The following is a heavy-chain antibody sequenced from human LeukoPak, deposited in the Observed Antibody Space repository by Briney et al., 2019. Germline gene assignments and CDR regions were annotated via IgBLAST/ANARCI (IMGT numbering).Heavy chain of an antibody. Sequence: GGSLRLSCAASGFTFGTYWMHWVRQALGKGLVWVSRIKSDGSTNYADSVKGRFTISRDNAKNTVSLQMNSLRAEDTGVYYCARAPSEIGGYYPEYFRHWGQGTLVTVSS. D-gene: IGHD3-22*01. CDR2: IKSDGST. CDR1: GFTFGTYW. J-gene: IGHJ1*01. V-gene: IGHV3-74*01. CDR3: ARAPSEIGGYYPEYFRH.